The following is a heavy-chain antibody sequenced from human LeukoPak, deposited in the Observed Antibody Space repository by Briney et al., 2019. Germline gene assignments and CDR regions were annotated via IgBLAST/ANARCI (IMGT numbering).Heavy chain of an antibody. CDR3: ARVELWPYDDSSGYIDY. Sequence: SETLSLTCTVSGGSISSGDYYWSWIRQPPGKGLEWIGYIYYSGSTYYNPSLKSRVTISVDTSKNQFSLKLSSVTAADTAVYYCARVELWPYDDSSGYIDYWGQGTLVTVSS. J-gene: IGHJ4*02. CDR1: GGSISSGDYY. CDR2: IYYSGST. D-gene: IGHD3-22*01. V-gene: IGHV4-30-4*08.